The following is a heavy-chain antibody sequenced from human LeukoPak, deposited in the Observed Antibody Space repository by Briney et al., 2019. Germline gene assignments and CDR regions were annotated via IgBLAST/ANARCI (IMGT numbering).Heavy chain of an antibody. CDR2: IYPGDSDT. Sequence: GESLKISCKGSGYSFASYWIGWVRQMPGKGLEWMRIIYPGDSDTRYSPSFQGQVTISADKSISTAYLQWSSLKASDTATYYCARGPLAAAWDYWGQGTLVTVSS. CDR3: ARGPLAAAWDY. J-gene: IGHJ4*02. D-gene: IGHD6-13*01. CDR1: GYSFASYW. V-gene: IGHV5-51*01.